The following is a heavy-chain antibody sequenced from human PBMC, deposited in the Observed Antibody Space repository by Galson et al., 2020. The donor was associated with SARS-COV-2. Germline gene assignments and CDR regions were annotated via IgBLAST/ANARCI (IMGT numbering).Heavy chain of an antibody. V-gene: IGHV3-7*04. CDR3: ARASWGIITWDYPPVDL. J-gene: IGHJ5*02. CDR1: GFPFTTCW. Sequence: GESLKISCAASGFPFTTCWMTWVRQAPGKGLEWVANINEDGTDAYYVDSVKGRFTISRDNAENSLYLQMNSLRAEDTALYYCARASWGIITWDYPPVDLWGQGTLVTVSS. CDR2: INEDGTDA. D-gene: IGHD3-16*01.